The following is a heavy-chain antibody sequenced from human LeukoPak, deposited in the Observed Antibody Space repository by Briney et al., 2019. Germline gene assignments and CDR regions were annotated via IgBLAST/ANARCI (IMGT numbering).Heavy chain of an antibody. CDR1: GFTFSSYS. CDR2: ISSSSSYI. CDR3: ARDSTTDDFWSGYSSYGMDV. Sequence: GRSLRLSCAASGFTFSSYSMNWVRQAPGKGLEWVSSISSSSSYIYYADSVKGRFTISRDNAKNSLYLQMNSLRAEDTAVYYCARDSTTDDFWSGYSSYGMDVWGQGTTVTVSS. J-gene: IGHJ6*02. D-gene: IGHD3-3*01. V-gene: IGHV3-21*01.